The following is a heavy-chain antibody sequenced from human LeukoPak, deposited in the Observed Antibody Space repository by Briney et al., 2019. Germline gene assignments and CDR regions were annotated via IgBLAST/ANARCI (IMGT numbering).Heavy chain of an antibody. V-gene: IGHV1-8*01. D-gene: IGHD1-26*01. J-gene: IGHJ4*02. CDR1: GYTFPSYD. CDR3: ARGPKWTGSYYFDY. CDR2: MNPNSGNT. Sequence: ASVKVSCKTSGYTFPSYDINWVRQATGQGLEWMGWMNPNSGNTGYTQKFQGRVTISRNTSITTAYMELSSLRSEDTGVYYCARGPKWTGSYYFDYWGQGTLVTVSS.